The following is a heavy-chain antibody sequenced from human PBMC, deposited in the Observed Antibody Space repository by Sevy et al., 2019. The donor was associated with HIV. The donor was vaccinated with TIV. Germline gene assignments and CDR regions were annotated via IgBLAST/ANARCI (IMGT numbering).Heavy chain of an antibody. J-gene: IGHJ4*02. CDR1: GGSISSSSYY. D-gene: IGHD3-9*01. V-gene: IGHV4-39*01. CDR2: IYYSGST. CDR3: ARQPWLVKRFDY. Sequence: SETLSLTCTVSGGSISSSSYYWGWIRQPPGKGLEWIGSIYYSGSTYYNPSLKSRVTISVDTSKNQFSLKLSSVTAADTAVYYCARQPWLVKRFDYWGQRTLVTVSS.